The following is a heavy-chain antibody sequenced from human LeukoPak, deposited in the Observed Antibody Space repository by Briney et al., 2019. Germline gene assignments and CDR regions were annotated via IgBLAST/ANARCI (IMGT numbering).Heavy chain of an antibody. J-gene: IGHJ4*02. D-gene: IGHD3-22*01. V-gene: IGHV3-48*03. CDR1: GFDFGAYE. CDR2: FVGSDTTK. CDR3: TTLGYHLDS. Sequence: PGGSLRLSCAASGFDFGAYEMNWVRQAPGKGLEWVAYFVGSDTTKYYADSVRGRFTISRDNAKKSLYLQMNSLRAEDTALYYCTTLGYHLDSWGQGTLVTVSS.